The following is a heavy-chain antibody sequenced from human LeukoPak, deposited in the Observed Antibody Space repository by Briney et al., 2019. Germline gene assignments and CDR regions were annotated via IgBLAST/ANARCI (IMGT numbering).Heavy chain of an antibody. CDR3: ARDRGYYDSSGYYVN. D-gene: IGHD3-22*01. Sequence: GASVKVSCKASGNTFIGYWIHWVRQAPGQGLEWMGAINPRGDATIGAQKFQGRVTTTRDTSTSTVYMELSSLRSEDTAVYYCARDRGYYDSSGYYVNWGQGTLVTVSS. V-gene: IGHV1-46*01. J-gene: IGHJ4*02. CDR1: GNTFIGYW. CDR2: INPRGDAT.